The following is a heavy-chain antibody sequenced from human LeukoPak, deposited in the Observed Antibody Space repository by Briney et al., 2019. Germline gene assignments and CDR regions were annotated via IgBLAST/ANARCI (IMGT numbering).Heavy chain of an antibody. Sequence: GGSLRLSCAASGFTSDDYGMSWGRQAPGKGLEWGSGITWNGGSTGYAASVKGRFTISRDNAKNSLYLHMNSLRAADTPLYYCARVRYCSITSCYWHFDCWGQGALVTVSS. J-gene: IGHJ4*02. CDR3: ARVRYCSITSCYWHFDC. CDR2: ITWNGGST. CDR1: GFTSDDYG. V-gene: IGHV3-20*04. D-gene: IGHD2-2*01.